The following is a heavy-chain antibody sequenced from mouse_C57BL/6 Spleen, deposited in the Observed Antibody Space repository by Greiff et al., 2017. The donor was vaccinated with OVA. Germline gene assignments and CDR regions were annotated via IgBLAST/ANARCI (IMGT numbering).Heavy chain of an antibody. CDR1: GYTFTSYG. J-gene: IGHJ2*01. CDR3: ARKGVYYDFPYYFDY. CDR2: IYPRSGNT. Sequence: VKLMESGAELARPGASVKLSCKASGYTFTSYGISWVKQRTGQGLEWIGEIYPRSGNTYYNEKFKGKATLTADKSSSTAYMELRSLTSEDSAVYFCARKGVYYDFPYYFDYWGQGTTLTVSS. D-gene: IGHD2-4*01. V-gene: IGHV1-81*01.